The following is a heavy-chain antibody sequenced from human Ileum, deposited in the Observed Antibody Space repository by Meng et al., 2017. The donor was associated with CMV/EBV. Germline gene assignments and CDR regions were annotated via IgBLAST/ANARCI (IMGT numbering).Heavy chain of an antibody. CDR1: GFAFNEYW. D-gene: IGHD2/OR15-2a*01. Sequence: QVGLWRSGTEGNKPGASRKVSCKAFGFAFNEYWMHWVRQAPGQGLEWMGLINPSGDGTSYTQKFQGRVTMTRDSSTSTVYMELSSLRSDDTAVYYCARDNSAENLSWWFDPWGQGTLVTVSS. V-gene: IGHV1-46*02. J-gene: IGHJ5*02. CDR3: ARDNSAENLSWWFDP. CDR2: INPSGDGT.